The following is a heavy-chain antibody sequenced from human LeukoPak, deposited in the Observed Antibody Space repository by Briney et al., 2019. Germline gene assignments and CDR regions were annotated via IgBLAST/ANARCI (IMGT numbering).Heavy chain of an antibody. V-gene: IGHV3-30*04. J-gene: IGHJ4*02. Sequence: GGSLRLSCAASGFIFSTSAMSWVRQAPGRGLEWVAVISYDGSYKYYADSVKGRFTISRDNSKNTQYLQMNSLRAEDTAVYYCARGSLTGGKRYYFDYWGQGTLVTVSS. CDR2: ISYDGSYK. CDR1: GFIFSTSA. D-gene: IGHD7-27*01. CDR3: ARGSLTGGKRYYFDY.